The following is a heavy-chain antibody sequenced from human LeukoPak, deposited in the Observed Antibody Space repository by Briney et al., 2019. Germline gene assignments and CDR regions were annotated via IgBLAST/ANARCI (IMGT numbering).Heavy chain of an antibody. J-gene: IGHJ4*02. Sequence: GGSLRLSCAASGFTFSSYGMHWVRQAPGKGLEWVAVIWYDGSNKYYADSVKGRFTISRDNAKNSLYLQMNSLRAEDTAVYYCARDSGSFFVDFWGQGTLVTVSS. CDR3: ARDSGSFFVDF. D-gene: IGHD1-26*01. CDR2: IWYDGSNK. CDR1: GFTFSSYG. V-gene: IGHV3-33*01.